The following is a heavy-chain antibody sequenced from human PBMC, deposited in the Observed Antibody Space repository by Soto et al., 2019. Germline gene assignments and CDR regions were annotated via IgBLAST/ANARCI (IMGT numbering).Heavy chain of an antibody. CDR2: ISAYNGNT. D-gene: IGHD3-9*01. Sequence: QVQLVQSGAEVKKPGASVKVSCKASGYTFTSYGISWVRQAPGQGLEWMGWISAYNGNTNYAQQLQGRVTVTTATSTSTAYIELRRRRSHDTAVYYCARDPGFRSDYWGQGALVTFSS. V-gene: IGHV1-18*01. J-gene: IGHJ4*02. CDR1: GYTFTSYG. CDR3: ARDPGFRSDY.